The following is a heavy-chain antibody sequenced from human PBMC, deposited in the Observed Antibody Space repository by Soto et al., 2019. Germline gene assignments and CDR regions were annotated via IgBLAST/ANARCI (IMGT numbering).Heavy chain of an antibody. V-gene: IGHV1-69*01. CDR3: ARDSRLHGDDVVDY. CDR2: IIPIFGTA. J-gene: IGHJ4*02. Sequence: QVQLVQSGAEVKKPGSSVKVSCKASGGTFSSYAISWVRQAPGQGLEWMGGIIPIFGTANYAQKFQGRVTITADESTSTAYMELSSLRSDDTAVYYCARDSRLHGDDVVDYWGQGTLVTVSS. D-gene: IGHD4-17*01. CDR1: GGTFSSYA.